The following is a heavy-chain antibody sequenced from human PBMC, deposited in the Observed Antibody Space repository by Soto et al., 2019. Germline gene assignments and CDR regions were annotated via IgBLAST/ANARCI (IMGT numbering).Heavy chain of an antibody. CDR3: AKGGPLTGVAYFDY. CDR1: GFTFSSYA. J-gene: IGHJ4*02. CDR2: ISGSGGST. Sequence: EVQLLESGGGLVQPGGSLRLSCAASGFTFSSYAMSWVRQAPGKGLEWVSTISGSGGSTFYADSVKGRFTISRDNSKNTLYLQINNPRAEDTAVYYCAKGGPLTGVAYFDYWGQGTLVTVSS. V-gene: IGHV3-23*01. D-gene: IGHD7-27*01.